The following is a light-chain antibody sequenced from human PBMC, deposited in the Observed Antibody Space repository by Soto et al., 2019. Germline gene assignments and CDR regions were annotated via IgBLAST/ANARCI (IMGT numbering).Light chain of an antibody. CDR1: SSDVGRYNY. CDR2: EVS. V-gene: IGLV2-14*01. Sequence: QSALTQPASVSGSPGQSITISCTGTSSDVGRYNYVSWYQQHPGKAPRLMIYEVSNRPSGVSNRFSGSKSGDTASLTISGLQAEDEADYYCSSYTGSSTWVFGGGTQLTVL. CDR3: SSYTGSSTWV. J-gene: IGLJ3*02.